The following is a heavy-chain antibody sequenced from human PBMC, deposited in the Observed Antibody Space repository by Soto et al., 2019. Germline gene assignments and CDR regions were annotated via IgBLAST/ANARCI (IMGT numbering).Heavy chain of an antibody. D-gene: IGHD2-21*02. V-gene: IGHV1-69*13. CDR3: ARAPGIYCGGDCSPTYYYYYGMDV. J-gene: IGHJ6*02. Sequence: ASVKVSCTASGGTFSSYASSWVRQAPGQGLEWMGGIIPIFGTANYAQKFQGRVTITADESTSTAYMELSSLRSEDTAVYYCARAPGIYCGGDCSPTYYYYYGMDVWGQGTTVTVSS. CDR2: IIPIFGTA. CDR1: GGTFSSYA.